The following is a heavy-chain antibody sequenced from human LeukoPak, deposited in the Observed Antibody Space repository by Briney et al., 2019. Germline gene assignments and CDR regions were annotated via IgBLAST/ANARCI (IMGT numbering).Heavy chain of an antibody. CDR3: AREGDYDLVPDY. Sequence: ASVKGSCKASGYTFTDSYIHWVRQAPGQRLEWLGWIVPNSGGTSYAQEFQDRVTMSSDTSISTAYLELSSLRSDDTAVYYCAREGDYDLVPDYWGQGTLLTVFS. J-gene: IGHJ4*02. V-gene: IGHV1-2*02. CDR2: IVPNSGGT. D-gene: IGHD3-3*01. CDR1: GYTFTDSY.